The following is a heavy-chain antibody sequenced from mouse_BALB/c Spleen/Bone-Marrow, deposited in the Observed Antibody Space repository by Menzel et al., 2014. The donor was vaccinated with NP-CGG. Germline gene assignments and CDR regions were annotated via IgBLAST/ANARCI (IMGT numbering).Heavy chain of an antibody. V-gene: IGHV5-17*02. J-gene: IGHJ3*01. Sequence: VECGGGLVPPGGSRKLCCAASGFTFSSFGMHWVRQAPGKGLEWVAYISSGSSTIYYADTVKGRFTISRDNPKNTLFLQMTSLRSEDTAMYYCARKHYYSGFANWGQGNLVTVSA. CDR1: GFTFSSFG. CDR2: ISSGSSTI. D-gene: IGHD1-1*01. CDR3: ARKHYYSGFAN.